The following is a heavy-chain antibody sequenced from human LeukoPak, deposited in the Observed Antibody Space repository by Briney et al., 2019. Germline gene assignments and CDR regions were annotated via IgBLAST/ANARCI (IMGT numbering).Heavy chain of an antibody. CDR1: GGSISSGSYY. D-gene: IGHD2-2*01. V-gene: IGHV4-39*07. CDR3: ARVRYCSSIEECFDY. Sequence: PSETLSLTCTVSGGSISSGSYYWGWIRQPPGKGMERIGSIYYSGSTYYNPSLQSRVTISVDTSKNQFSLNLSSVTAADTAVYYCARVRYCSSIEECFDYWGQGTLVTVSS. CDR2: IYYSGST. J-gene: IGHJ4*02.